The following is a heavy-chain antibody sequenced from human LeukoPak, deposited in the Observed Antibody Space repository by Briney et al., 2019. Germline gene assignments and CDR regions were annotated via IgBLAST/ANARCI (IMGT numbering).Heavy chain of an antibody. V-gene: IGHV4-59*01. CDR3: ARDHTYYDILTGYSFGAFDT. J-gene: IGHJ3*02. CDR1: GGSISSYY. D-gene: IGHD3-9*01. CDR2: IYYSGST. Sequence: SETLSLTCTVSGGSISSYYWSWIRQPPGKGLEWIGYIYYSGSTNYNPSLKSRVTISVDTSKNQFSLKLSSVTAADTAVYYCARDHTYYDILTGYSFGAFDTWGQGTMVTVSS.